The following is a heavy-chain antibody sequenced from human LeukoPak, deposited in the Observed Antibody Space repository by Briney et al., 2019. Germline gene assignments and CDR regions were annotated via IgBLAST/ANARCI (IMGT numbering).Heavy chain of an antibody. CDR2: IRSKAYGGTT. V-gene: IGHV3-49*04. Sequence: QPGGSLRLSCAASGFTFSSFAMSWVRQAPGKGLEWVGFIRSKAYGGTTEYAASVKGRFTISRDDSKSIGYLQMNSLKTEDTAVYYCTRPYCGGDCPTFDYWGQGTLVTVSS. D-gene: IGHD2-21*02. CDR1: GFTFSSFA. CDR3: TRPYCGGDCPTFDY. J-gene: IGHJ4*02.